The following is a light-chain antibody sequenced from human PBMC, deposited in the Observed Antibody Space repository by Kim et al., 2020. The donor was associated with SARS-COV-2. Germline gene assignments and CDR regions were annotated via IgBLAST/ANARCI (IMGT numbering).Light chain of an antibody. Sequence: PGERATLSCRASQSVGNYLAWYQHRPGQAPRLLIYDVFKRATGIPGRFSGSGSGTDFTLTINSLEPEDFAVYYCQHRGSGPLPFGGGTKVDI. V-gene: IGKV3-11*01. CDR1: QSVGNY. CDR2: DVF. J-gene: IGKJ4*01. CDR3: QHRGSGPLP.